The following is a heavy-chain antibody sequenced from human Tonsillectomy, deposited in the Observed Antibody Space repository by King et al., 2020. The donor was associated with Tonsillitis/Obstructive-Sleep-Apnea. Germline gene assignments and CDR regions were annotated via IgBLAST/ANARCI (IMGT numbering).Heavy chain of an antibody. Sequence: VQLVESGGGVVQPGRSLRLSCAASGFTFSSYGMHWVRQAPGKGLEWVAVISYDGSNTYYADSVKGRFTISRDNSKNTLYLQMNSLRAEDTAVYYCAKGSIYDYGDEDFYYWGQGTLVTVSS. CDR1: GFTFSSYG. D-gene: IGHD4-17*01. J-gene: IGHJ4*02. CDR2: ISYDGSNT. V-gene: IGHV3-30*18. CDR3: AKGSIYDYGDEDFYY.